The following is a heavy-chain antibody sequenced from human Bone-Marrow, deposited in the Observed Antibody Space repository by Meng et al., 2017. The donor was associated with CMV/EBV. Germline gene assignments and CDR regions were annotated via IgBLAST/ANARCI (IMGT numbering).Heavy chain of an antibody. V-gene: IGHV1-46*01. D-gene: IGHD6-25*01. CDR1: GYTFTSYY. Sequence: ASVKVSCKASGYTFTSYYMHWVRQAPGQGLEWMGIINPSGGSTSYAQKFQGRVTMTRDTSTSTVYMELSSLRSEDTAVYYCASHPRQRAPSDYWGQGTLVTVSS. CDR2: INPSGGST. J-gene: IGHJ4*02. CDR3: ASHPRQRAPSDY.